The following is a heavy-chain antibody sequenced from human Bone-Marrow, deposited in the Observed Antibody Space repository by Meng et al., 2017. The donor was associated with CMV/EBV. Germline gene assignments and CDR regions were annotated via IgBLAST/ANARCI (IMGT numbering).Heavy chain of an antibody. CDR3: ARDLSAYCSSTSCYWGSLDY. D-gene: IGHD2-2*01. CDR1: GFIFTRYE. V-gene: IGHV3-48*03. CDR2: ISSSGSTT. J-gene: IGHJ4*02. Sequence: GESLKISCAASGFIFTRYEMTWVRQAPGQGLEWVSYISSSGSTTYYADSVKGRFTMSRDNAKNSLYLQMNSLRAEDTALYYCARDLSAYCSSTSCYWGSLDYWGQGTRVTVSS.